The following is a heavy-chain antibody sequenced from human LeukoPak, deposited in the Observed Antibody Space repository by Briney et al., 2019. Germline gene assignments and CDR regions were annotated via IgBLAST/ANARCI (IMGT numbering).Heavy chain of an antibody. CDR1: GFTVSSNY. CDR3: ARGMTAHYWYFDL. CDR2: IYNGGST. J-gene: IGHJ2*01. Sequence: GGSLRLSCAASGFTVSSNYMDRVRQAPGKGLEWVSLIYNGGSTYYADSVKGRFTISRDNSKNTLYLQMNSLRPEDTAVYYCARGMTAHYWYFDLWGRGALVTVSS. D-gene: IGHD2-21*02. V-gene: IGHV3-66*01.